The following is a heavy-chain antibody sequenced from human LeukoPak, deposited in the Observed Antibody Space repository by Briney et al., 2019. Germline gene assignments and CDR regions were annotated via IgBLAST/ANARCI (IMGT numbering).Heavy chain of an antibody. D-gene: IGHD4-17*01. Sequence: SETLSLTCAVSGGSISSGGYSWSWIRQPPGKGLEWIGYIYHSGSTYYNPSLKSRVTISVDRSKNQFSLKLSSVTAADTAVYYCARGADYGEGKDYFDYWGQGTLVTVSS. CDR1: GGSISSGGYS. V-gene: IGHV4-30-2*01. CDR2: IYHSGST. CDR3: ARGADYGEGKDYFDY. J-gene: IGHJ4*02.